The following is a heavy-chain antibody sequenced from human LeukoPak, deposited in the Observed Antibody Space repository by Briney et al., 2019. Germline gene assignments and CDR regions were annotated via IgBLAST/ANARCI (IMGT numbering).Heavy chain of an antibody. CDR1: GYTFTNYY. J-gene: IGHJ5*01. CDR2: INPTGGSS. Sequence: GASVKVSCKASGYTFTNYYMHWVRQAPGQGLEWMGIINPTGGSSSYAQKFQGRVTMTRDTSTSTVYMELSSLRSGDTAVYFCARGPHDGSGWYEFWGQGTLVTVSS. CDR3: ARGPHDGSGWYEF. D-gene: IGHD3-22*01. V-gene: IGHV1-46*01.